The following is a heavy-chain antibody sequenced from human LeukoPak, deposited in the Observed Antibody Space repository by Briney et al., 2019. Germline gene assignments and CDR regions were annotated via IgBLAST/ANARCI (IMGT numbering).Heavy chain of an antibody. V-gene: IGHV3-7*01. Sequence: GGSLRLSCAASGFTFSSNWMNWVRQAPGKGLEWVANIKQDGSEKYYVDSVKGRFTISRDNAKNSLYLQMNSLRAEDTAVYYCARERWSASYYFDYWGQGTLVTVSS. CDR1: GFTFSSNW. D-gene: IGHD4-23*01. CDR3: ARERWSASYYFDY. J-gene: IGHJ4*02. CDR2: IKQDGSEK.